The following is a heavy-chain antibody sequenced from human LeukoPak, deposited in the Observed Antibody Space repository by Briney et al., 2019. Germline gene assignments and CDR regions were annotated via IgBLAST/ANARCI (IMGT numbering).Heavy chain of an antibody. D-gene: IGHD4-17*01. CDR1: GFTVSSNY. CDR2: IYSGGST. CDR3: ARETPAGGYGEDFDY. Sequence: GGSLRLSCAASGFTVSSNYMSWVRQAPGKGLEWVSVIYSGGSTYYADSVKGRFTISRDNSKNTLYLQMNSLRAEDTAVYYCARETPAGGYGEDFDYWGQGTLVTVSS. V-gene: IGHV3-53*01. J-gene: IGHJ4*02.